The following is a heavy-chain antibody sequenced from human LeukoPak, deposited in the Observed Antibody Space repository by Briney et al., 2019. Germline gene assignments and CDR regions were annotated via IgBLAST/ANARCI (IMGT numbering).Heavy chain of an antibody. V-gene: IGHV1-2*02. CDR2: INPNSDDT. CDR3: ARANPGYNEAYDY. Sequence: ASVKVSCKASGYIFTGYYMHWVGQAPGQGLEWMGWINPNSDDTNYAQKFQGRVTMTRDTSISTAYMELSGLRSDDTALYYCARANPGYNEAYDYWGQGTLVTVSS. CDR1: GYIFTGYY. D-gene: IGHD5-18*01. J-gene: IGHJ4*02.